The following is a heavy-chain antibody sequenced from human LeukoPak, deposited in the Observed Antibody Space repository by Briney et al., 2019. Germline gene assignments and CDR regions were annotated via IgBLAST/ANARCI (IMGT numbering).Heavy chain of an antibody. CDR3: AKDLWFGGSAFDS. D-gene: IGHD3-10*01. CDR2: ISGSRDNS. CDR1: GFTFKNSA. J-gene: IGHJ4*01. V-gene: IGHV3-23*01. Sequence: GGSLRLSCAASGFTFKNSAMSWVRQAPGRGLEWVSTISGSRDNSYYADSVKGRFTIPRDFSQNTLYLEMNSLTADDTALYYCAKDLWFGGSAFDSWGQGTLVTVSS.